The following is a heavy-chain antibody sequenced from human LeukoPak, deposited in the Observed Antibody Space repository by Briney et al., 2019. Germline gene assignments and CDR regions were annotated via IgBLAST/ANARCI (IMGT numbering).Heavy chain of an antibody. Sequence: SETLSLTCGVSGGSISTTNWWTWVRQPPGEGLEWIGEVHLSGRTHYNPSLESRVTMSVDMSENHISLRLTSVTAADTAVYYCAREGGPYRPLDYSGQGTLVTFS. CDR3: AREGGPYRPLDY. CDR2: VHLSGRT. V-gene: IGHV4-4*02. J-gene: IGHJ4*02. CDR1: GGSISTTNW.